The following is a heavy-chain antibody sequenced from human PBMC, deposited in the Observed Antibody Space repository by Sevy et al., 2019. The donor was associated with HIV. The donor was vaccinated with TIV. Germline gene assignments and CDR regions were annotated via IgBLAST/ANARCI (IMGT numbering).Heavy chain of an antibody. CDR2: IWYDGSNK. CDR3: VGEASSSWYSPYYFYGMDV. CDR1: GFTFSSYG. D-gene: IGHD6-13*01. J-gene: IGHJ6*02. V-gene: IGHV3-33*01. Sequence: GGSLRLSCAASGFTFSSYGMHWVRQAPGKGLEWVAVIWYDGSNKYYADSVKGRFTISRNNSKNKLYLQMNSLRAEDTAVYYCVGEASSSWYSPYYFYGMDVWGQGTTVTVSS.